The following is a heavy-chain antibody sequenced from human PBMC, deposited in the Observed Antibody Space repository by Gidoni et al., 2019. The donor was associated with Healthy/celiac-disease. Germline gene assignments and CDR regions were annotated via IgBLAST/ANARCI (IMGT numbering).Heavy chain of an antibody. CDR3: ARIRYSGSYSLFDY. V-gene: IGHV2-26*01. J-gene: IGHJ4*02. CDR1: GFSLSNARMG. CDR2: IFSNDEN. Sequence: QVTLKESGPVLVKPTETLTLTCTVPGFSLSNARMGVSWNRQPPGKALEWLTHIFSNDENSYSTSLKSRLTISKDTSKSQVVLTMTNMDPVDTATYYCARIRYSGSYSLFDYWGQGTLVTVSS. D-gene: IGHD1-26*01.